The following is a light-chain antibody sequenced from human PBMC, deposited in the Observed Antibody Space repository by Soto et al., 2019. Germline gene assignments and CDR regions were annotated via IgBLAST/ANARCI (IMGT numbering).Light chain of an antibody. V-gene: IGKV3-20*01. CDR2: GAS. CDR3: QQYDTSPRT. J-gene: IGKJ1*01. Sequence: EIVLTQSPGTLSVSPGERVTLSCRASQSVITRYLAWYQQKPGQSPRLLIYGASSRANGIPARFSGSGSGTDFTLTISGLEPEDFAGYYCQQYDTSPRTFGQGTKVEVK. CDR1: QSVITRY.